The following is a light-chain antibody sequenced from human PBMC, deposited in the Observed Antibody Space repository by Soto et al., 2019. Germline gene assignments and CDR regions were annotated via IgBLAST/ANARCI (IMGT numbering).Light chain of an antibody. CDR2: QAS. Sequence: DIQMTQSPSSLSASIGDRVTITCQASQNITNNWRWYQQKPGKAPNLLISQASKLAKGVTSRFSGNGSGTDFSIIITSLQREELLTYYCQQYYGLPPLTFDQGTRQEIK. CDR3: QQYYGLPPLT. J-gene: IGKJ5*01. V-gene: IGKV1-33*01. CDR1: QNITNN.